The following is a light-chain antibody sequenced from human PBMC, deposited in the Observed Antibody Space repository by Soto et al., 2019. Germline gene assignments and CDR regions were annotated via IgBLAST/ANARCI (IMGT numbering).Light chain of an antibody. Sequence: EIVLTQSPGTLSLSPGERATLSCRASQSVSSSFLAWYQQKPGQAPRLLIYGASNRASGISGRFSGSGSGTDFTLTISGLEPEDFAVYYCQQCHTSSYTFGQGTKREF. CDR2: GAS. CDR1: QSVSSSF. CDR3: QQCHTSSYT. J-gene: IGKJ2*01. V-gene: IGKV3-20*01.